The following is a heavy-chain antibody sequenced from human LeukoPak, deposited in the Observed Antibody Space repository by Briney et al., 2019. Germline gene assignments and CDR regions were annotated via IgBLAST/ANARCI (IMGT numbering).Heavy chain of an antibody. J-gene: IGHJ3*02. CDR2: INHSGST. CDR1: GGSFSGYY. Sequence: SETLSLTCAVYGGSFSGYYWSWIRQPPGKGLEWIGEINHSGSTNYNPSLKSQVTISVDTSKNQFSLKLSSVTAADTAVYYCASLWPYQLSAFDIWGQGTMVTVSS. CDR3: ASLWPYQLSAFDI. D-gene: IGHD2-2*01. V-gene: IGHV4-34*01.